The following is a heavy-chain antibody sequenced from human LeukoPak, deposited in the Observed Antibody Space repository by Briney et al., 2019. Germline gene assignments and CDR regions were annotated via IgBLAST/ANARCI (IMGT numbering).Heavy chain of an antibody. CDR2: INHSGCT. CDR1: GGSFSGYY. V-gene: IGHV4-34*01. D-gene: IGHD6-19*01. J-gene: IGHJ4*02. Sequence: SETLSLTCAVYGGSFSGYYWSWIRQPPGKGLEWIGEINHSGCTNYNPSLKSRVTISVDTSKNQFSLKLSSVTAADTAVYYCARVGQYSSGWYDFDYWGQGTLVTVSS. CDR3: ARVGQYSSGWYDFDY.